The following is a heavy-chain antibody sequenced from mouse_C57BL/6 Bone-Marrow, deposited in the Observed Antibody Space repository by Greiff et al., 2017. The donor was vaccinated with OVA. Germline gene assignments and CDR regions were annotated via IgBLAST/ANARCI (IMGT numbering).Heavy chain of an antibody. J-gene: IGHJ3*01. D-gene: IGHD2-1*01. CDR3: TRSIYYGNYSFAY. Sequence: QVQLQQSGAELVRPGASVTLSCKASGYTFTDYEMHWVKQTPVHGLEWIGAIDPETGGTAYNQKFKGKAIPTADKSSSTAYMELRSLTSEDSAVYYCTRSIYYGNYSFAYWGQGTLVTVSA. CDR1: GYTFTDYE. CDR2: IDPETGGT. V-gene: IGHV1-15*01.